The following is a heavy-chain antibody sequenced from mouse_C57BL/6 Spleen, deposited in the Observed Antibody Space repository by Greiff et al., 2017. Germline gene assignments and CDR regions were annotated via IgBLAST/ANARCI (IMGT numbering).Heavy chain of an antibody. CDR1: GFTFSSYA. J-gene: IGHJ2*01. Sequence: DVKLVESGGGLVKPGGSLKLSCAASGFTFSSYAMSWVRQTPEKRLEWVATISDGGSYTYYPDNVKGRFTISRDNAKNNLYLQMSHLKSEDTAMYYCARNDYDYFDYWGQGTTLTVAS. D-gene: IGHD2-4*01. CDR3: ARNDYDYFDY. V-gene: IGHV5-4*03. CDR2: ISDGGSYT.